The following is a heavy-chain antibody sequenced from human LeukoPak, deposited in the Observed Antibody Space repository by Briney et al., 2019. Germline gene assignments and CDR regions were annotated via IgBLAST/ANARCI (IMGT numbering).Heavy chain of an antibody. CDR2: ISAYNGNT. J-gene: IGHJ5*02. CDR1: GYTVTTYG. Sequence: GASVKVSCKASGYTVTTYGISGVRQAPGQGLGWMGWISAYNGNTNYAQNLQGRVTMTTDTSTSTAYMELGSLSSDDTAVYYCARDQGFGGFDPCGQGTLVTVSS. V-gene: IGHV1-18*04. CDR3: ARDQGFGGFDP. D-gene: IGHD3-10*01.